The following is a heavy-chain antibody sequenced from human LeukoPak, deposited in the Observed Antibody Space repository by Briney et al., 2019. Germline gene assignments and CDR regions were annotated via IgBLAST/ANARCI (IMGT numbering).Heavy chain of an antibody. CDR1: GGSISSYY. D-gene: IGHD4-11*01. CDR2: IYYSGST. V-gene: IGHV4-59*01. CDR3: ARDGSNWSNDYYHGVDV. Sequence: TSETLSLTCTVSGGSISSYYWSWIRQPPGKGLEWIGYIYYSGSTNYNPSLKSRITISVDTSKNQFSLRLSSVTAADTAVYYCARDGSNWSNDYYHGVDVWGQGTTVTVSS. J-gene: IGHJ6*02.